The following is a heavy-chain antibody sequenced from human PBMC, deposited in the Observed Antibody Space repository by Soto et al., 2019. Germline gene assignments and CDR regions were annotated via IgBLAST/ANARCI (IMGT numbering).Heavy chain of an antibody. CDR3: AGDRGPYSSGLNWFDP. CDR1: GGTFSSYA. V-gene: IGHV1-69*01. Sequence: QVQLVQSGAEVKKPGSSVKVSCKASGGTFSSYAISWVRQAPGQGLEWMGGIIPIFGTPNYAQQFQGSVTITEDESTSTAYMELSSLRSEDTAVYYSAGDRGPYSSGLNWFDPWGEGTLVTVSS. J-gene: IGHJ5*02. D-gene: IGHD6-19*01. CDR2: IIPIFGTP.